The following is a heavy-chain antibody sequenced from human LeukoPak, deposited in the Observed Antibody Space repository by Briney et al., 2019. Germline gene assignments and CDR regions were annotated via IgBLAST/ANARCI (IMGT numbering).Heavy chain of an antibody. D-gene: IGHD4-23*01. CDR1: GFTLSNAW. V-gene: IGHV3-48*01. J-gene: IGHJ4*02. Sequence: GGSLRLSCAASGFTLSNAWMNWVRLAPGKGLEWVSVISGSGSSTYYAASVKGRFTISRDNAKTSLYLQMNSLRAEDTAVYYCARAPPDYGGYTNDYWGQGTLVTVSS. CDR3: ARAPPDYGGYTNDY. CDR2: ISGSGSST.